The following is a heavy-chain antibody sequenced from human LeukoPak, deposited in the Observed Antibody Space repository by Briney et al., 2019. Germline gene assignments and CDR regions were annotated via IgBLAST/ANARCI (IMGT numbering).Heavy chain of an antibody. V-gene: IGHV4-59*01. D-gene: IGHD2-2*02. J-gene: IGHJ4*02. CDR1: GGSISSYY. CDR3: ARGRGYCSSTSCYTVFDY. Sequence: SETLSLTCTVSGGSISSYYWSWIRQPPGKGLEWIGYIYYSGSTNYNPSLKSRVTISVDTSKNQFSLKLSSVTTADTAVYYCARGRGYCSSTSCYTVFDYWGQGTLVTVSS. CDR2: IYYSGST.